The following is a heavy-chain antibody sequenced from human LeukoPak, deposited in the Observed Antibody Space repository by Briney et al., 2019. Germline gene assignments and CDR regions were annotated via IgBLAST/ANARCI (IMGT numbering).Heavy chain of an antibody. CDR1: GFTVSSTY. Sequence: GGSLRLSCAASGFTVSSTYMSWVRQAPGKGLEWVSVIYSGGNIYYIESVKGRFTISRDTSKNTLYLQMNSLRAEDTAVYYCAKGGSAYDSSGYFSRGFDLWGRGTLVTVSS. CDR2: IYSGGNI. CDR3: AKGGSAYDSSGYFSRGFDL. J-gene: IGHJ2*01. V-gene: IGHV3-53*05. D-gene: IGHD3-22*01.